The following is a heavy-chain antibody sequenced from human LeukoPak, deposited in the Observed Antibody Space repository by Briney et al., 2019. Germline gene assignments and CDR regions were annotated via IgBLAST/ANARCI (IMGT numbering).Heavy chain of an antibody. D-gene: IGHD3-10*01. V-gene: IGHV4-59*08. Sequence: PSETLSLTCTVSGGSISSYYWSWIRQPPGKGLEWIGYIYYSGSTNYNPSLKSRVTISVDTSKNQFSLKLSSVTAADTAVYYCARHGWFGELPLWGQGTLVTVSS. CDR3: ARHGWFGELPL. CDR2: IYYSGST. J-gene: IGHJ4*02. CDR1: GGSISSYY.